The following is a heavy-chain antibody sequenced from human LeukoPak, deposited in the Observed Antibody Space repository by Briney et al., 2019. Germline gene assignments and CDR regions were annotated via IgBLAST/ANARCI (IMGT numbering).Heavy chain of an antibody. Sequence: GGSLRLSCAASGFTFSSYAMSWVRHAPGKGLEWVSAISGSGGSTYYADSVKGRFTISRDNSKNTLYLQMNSMRAEDTAVYYCAKAAEDYDILTGWTRYYYGMDVWGQGTTVTVSS. V-gene: IGHV3-23*01. J-gene: IGHJ6*02. CDR1: GFTFSSYA. D-gene: IGHD3-9*01. CDR2: ISGSGGST. CDR3: AKAAEDYDILTGWTRYYYGMDV.